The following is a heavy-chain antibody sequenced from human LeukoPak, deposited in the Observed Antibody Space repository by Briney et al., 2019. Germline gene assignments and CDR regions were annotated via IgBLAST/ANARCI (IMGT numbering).Heavy chain of an antibody. J-gene: IGHJ4*02. CDR2: IYTSGST. CDR3: TMDNGIGDTYIDY. V-gene: IGHV4-4*07. Sequence: SETLSLTCSAGGCCINSNSWGRHGQPAGKGLKWIGRIYTSGSTNYNPSLKSRVTISVDKSKNQFSLKLSSVTAAETENYDCTMDNGIGDTYIDYWGQGTLVTVSS. D-gene: IGHD2-8*01. CDR1: GCCINSNS.